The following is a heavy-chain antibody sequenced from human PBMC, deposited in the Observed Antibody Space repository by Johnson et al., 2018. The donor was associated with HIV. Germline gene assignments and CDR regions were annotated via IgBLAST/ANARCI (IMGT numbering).Heavy chain of an antibody. J-gene: IGHJ3*02. CDR2: INWNSGST. CDR1: RFTFDDYV. D-gene: IGHD3-10*01. CDR3: AKAELIRFGELNDGFDI. Sequence: VQLVESGGGVVRPGGSLRLSCAASRFTFDDYVMSWVRQAPGKGLEWVSGINWNSGSTSYADSVKGRFTISRDNSKNTLYLQMNNLGPEDTAVYYCAKAELIRFGELNDGFDIWGQGTMVTVSS. V-gene: IGHV3-20*04.